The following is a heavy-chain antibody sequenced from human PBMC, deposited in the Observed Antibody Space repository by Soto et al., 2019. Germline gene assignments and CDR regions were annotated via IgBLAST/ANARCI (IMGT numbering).Heavy chain of an antibody. D-gene: IGHD3-16*02. CDR2: INHSGST. CDR1: GGSFRVYY. J-gene: IGHJ4*02. CDR3: ARGDYHYVWGSYRYTDYFDY. Sequence: SETLSFTGAFSGGSFRVYYWSWIRQPPGKGLEWIGEINHSGSTNYNPSLKSRVTISVDTSKNQFSLKLSPVTAADTAVYYCARGDYHYVWGSYRYTDYFDYWGQGTMVTVSS. V-gene: IGHV4-34*01.